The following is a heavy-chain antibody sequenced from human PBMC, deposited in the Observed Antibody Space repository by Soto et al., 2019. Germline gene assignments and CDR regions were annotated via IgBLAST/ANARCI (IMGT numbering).Heavy chain of an antibody. D-gene: IGHD6-19*01. CDR1: GFTFSSYA. CDR2: ISGSGGST. V-gene: IGHV3-23*01. J-gene: IGHJ6*02. CDR3: AKALRSSGWDYYGMDV. Sequence: GGSLRLSCAASGFTFSSYARSWVRQAPGKGLEWVSAISGSGGSTYYADSVKGRFTISRDNSKNTLYLQMNSLRAEDTAVYYCAKALRSSGWDYYGMDVWGQGTTVTVSS.